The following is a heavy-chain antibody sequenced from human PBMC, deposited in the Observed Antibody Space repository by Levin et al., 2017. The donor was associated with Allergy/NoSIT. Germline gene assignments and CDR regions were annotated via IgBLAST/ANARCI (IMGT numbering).Heavy chain of an antibody. Sequence: QSGESLKISCAASGFIFSRYWMHWVRQAPGKGLVWVSRINGDGSSTSYADSVKGRFTISRDNAKNTMYVQMSSLRAEDTALYYCVRDWGGYTSDSWGQGILVTVSS. CDR3: VRDWGGYTSDS. CDR1: GFIFSRYW. CDR2: INGDGSST. V-gene: IGHV3-74*01. J-gene: IGHJ4*02. D-gene: IGHD5-12*01.